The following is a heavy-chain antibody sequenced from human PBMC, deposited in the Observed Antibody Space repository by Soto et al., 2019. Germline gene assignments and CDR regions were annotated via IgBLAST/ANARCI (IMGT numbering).Heavy chain of an antibody. Sequence: QVQLQESGPGLVKPSQTLSLTCTVSGGSISSGDYYWSWIRQPPGKGLEWIGYIYYSGSTYYNPSLKSRVTISVDTSKNQFSLKLSSVTAADTAVYYCARDSAGDDRGVADWFDPWGQGTLVTVSS. V-gene: IGHV4-30-4*01. CDR2: IYYSGST. CDR1: GGSISSGDYY. CDR3: ARDSAGDDRGVADWFDP. D-gene: IGHD5-12*01. J-gene: IGHJ5*02.